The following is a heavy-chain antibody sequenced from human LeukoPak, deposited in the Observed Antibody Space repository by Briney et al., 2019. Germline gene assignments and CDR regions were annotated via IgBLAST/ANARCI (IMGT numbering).Heavy chain of an antibody. D-gene: IGHD3/OR15-3a*01. V-gene: IGHV1-8*01. CDR1: GYTFTSYD. Sequence: ASVKVSCKASGYTFTSYDINWVRQATGQGLEWMGWMNPNSGNTGYAQKFQGRVTMTRNTSISTAYMELSSLRSEDTAVYYCAILSDFWTDYYYMDVWGKGTTVTVSS. CDR2: MNPNSGNT. J-gene: IGHJ6*03. CDR3: AILSDFWTDYYYMDV.